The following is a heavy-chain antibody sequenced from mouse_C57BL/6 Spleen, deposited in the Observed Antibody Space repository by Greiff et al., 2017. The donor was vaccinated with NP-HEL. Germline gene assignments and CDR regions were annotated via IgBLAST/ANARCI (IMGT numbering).Heavy chain of an antibody. CDR3: AREAMDY. V-gene: IGHV14-2*01. CDR2: IDPEDGET. J-gene: IGHJ4*01. CDR1: GFNIKDYY. Sequence: VQLQQSGAELVKPGASVKLSCTASGFNIKDYYMHWVKQRTEQGLEWIGRIDPEDGETKYAPQFQGKATITADTSSNTAYLQLSSLTSEDTAVYYCAREAMDYWGQGTSVTVSS.